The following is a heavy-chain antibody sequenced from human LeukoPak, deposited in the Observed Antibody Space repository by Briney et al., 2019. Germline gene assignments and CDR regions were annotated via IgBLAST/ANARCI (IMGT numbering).Heavy chain of an antibody. Sequence: GGSLRLSCAASGFSFSDYAMHWVRRSPGKGLEYVSAIVSDGSSTYYANSMKGRFTISRDNSKNTPYLQMDSLRAEDMAVYYCARVGYCSRTTCYRLGAFDIWGQGTMVTVSS. J-gene: IGHJ3*02. CDR1: GFSFSDYA. CDR3: ARVGYCSRTTCYRLGAFDI. D-gene: IGHD2-2*02. V-gene: IGHV3-64*01. CDR2: IVSDGSST.